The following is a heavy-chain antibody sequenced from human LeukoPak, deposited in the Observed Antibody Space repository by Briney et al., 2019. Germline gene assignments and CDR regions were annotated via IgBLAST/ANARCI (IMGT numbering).Heavy chain of an antibody. D-gene: IGHD3-22*01. Sequence: GGSLRLSCATSGFTVSSNYMNWVRQAPGKGLEWVSSITSSSSYIYYADSVKGRFTISRDNAKNSLYLQMNSLRAEDTAVYYCARDPDYYDSSGYSRSGAFDIWGQGTMVTVSS. V-gene: IGHV3-21*04. J-gene: IGHJ3*02. CDR3: ARDPDYYDSSGYSRSGAFDI. CDR2: ITSSSSYI. CDR1: GFTVSSNY.